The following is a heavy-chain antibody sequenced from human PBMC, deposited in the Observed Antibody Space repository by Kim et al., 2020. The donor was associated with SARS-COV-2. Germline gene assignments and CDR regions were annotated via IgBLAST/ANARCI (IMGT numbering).Heavy chain of an antibody. D-gene: IGHD3-10*01. CDR3: ARGLLWFGERTSPPSY. Sequence: GGSLRLSCAASGFTVSSNYMSWVRQAPGKGLEWVSVIYSGGSTYYADSVKGRFTISRDNSKNTLYLQMNSLRAEDTAVYYCARGLLWFGERTSPPSYWGQGTLVTVSS. J-gene: IGHJ4*02. V-gene: IGHV3-53*01. CDR2: IYSGGST. CDR1: GFTVSSNY.